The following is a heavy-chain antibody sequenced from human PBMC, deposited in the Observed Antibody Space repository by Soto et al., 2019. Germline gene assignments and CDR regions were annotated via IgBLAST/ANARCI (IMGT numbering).Heavy chain of an antibody. CDR2: IIPILGIA. V-gene: IGHV1-69*02. D-gene: IGHD2-15*01. CDR3: ARRDVVVAATPHAFDI. Sequence: SVKVSCKASGGTFSSYTISWVRQAPGQGLELMVRIIPILGIANYAQKFQGRVTITADKSTSTAYMELSSLRSEDTAVYYCARRDVVVAATPHAFDIWGQGTMVTVS. CDR1: GGTFSSYT. J-gene: IGHJ3*02.